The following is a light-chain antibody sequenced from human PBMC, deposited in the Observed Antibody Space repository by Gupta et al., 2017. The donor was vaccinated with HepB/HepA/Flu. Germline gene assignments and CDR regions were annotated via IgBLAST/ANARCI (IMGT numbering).Light chain of an antibody. CDR1: QSLSGNY. Sequence: EIVLTKSLGTLSLSPGQGATLSCRARQSLSGNYLAWYQQKPGQAPRLLIYGASTRATGIPDRFSGSGSGTDFTLTISRLEPEDFAVYYCQQDDDSPGTFGQGTKVEIK. CDR2: GAS. J-gene: IGKJ1*01. V-gene: IGKV3-20*01. CDR3: QQDDDSPGT.